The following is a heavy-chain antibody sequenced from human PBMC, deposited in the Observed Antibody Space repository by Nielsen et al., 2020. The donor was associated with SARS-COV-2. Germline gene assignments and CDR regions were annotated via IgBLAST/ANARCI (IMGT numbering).Heavy chain of an antibody. V-gene: IGHV1-8*02. CDR3: ATDFAVITFGQGRY. J-gene: IGHJ4*02. CDR1: GYTFTNYF. D-gene: IGHD3-16*01. CDR2: MNPNSGNT. Sequence: ASVKVSCKASGYTFTNYFLHWVRQAPGQGLEWMGWMNPNSGNTGYAQKFQGRVTMTEDTSTDTAYMELSSLRSENTAVYYCATDFAVITFGQGRYWGQGTLVTVSS.